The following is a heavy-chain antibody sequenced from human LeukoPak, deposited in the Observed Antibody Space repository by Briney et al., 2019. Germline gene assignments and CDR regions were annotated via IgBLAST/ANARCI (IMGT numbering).Heavy chain of an antibody. CDR2: ISGSGGST. D-gene: IGHD3-22*01. Sequence: PGGSLRLSCAASGFTFSSYAMSWVRQAPGKGLEWVSAISGSGGSTYYADSVKGRFTISRDNSKNTLYLQMNSLRAEDTAVYYCAKDPRIDYYDSSGYPHGAFDTWGQGTMVTVSS. CDR1: GFTFSSYA. CDR3: AKDPRIDYYDSSGYPHGAFDT. V-gene: IGHV3-23*01. J-gene: IGHJ3*02.